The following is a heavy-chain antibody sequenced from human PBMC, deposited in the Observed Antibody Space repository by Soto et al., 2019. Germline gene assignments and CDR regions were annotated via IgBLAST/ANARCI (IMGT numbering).Heavy chain of an antibody. CDR3: APAGLGTGRYFFHD. J-gene: IGHJ4*02. CDR1: GFTSSSCA. D-gene: IGHD2-8*02. Sequence: EVQLLDSGGGLVQPGGSLRLSCVASGFTSSSCAMRWVRQAPGKGLEWVSGISASGGSTYYADAVKGRFTISRDNSKNTLYLQMNSLRAEDTAVYYCAPAGLGTGRYFFHDWGQGTLVTVSS. CDR2: ISASGGST. V-gene: IGHV3-23*01.